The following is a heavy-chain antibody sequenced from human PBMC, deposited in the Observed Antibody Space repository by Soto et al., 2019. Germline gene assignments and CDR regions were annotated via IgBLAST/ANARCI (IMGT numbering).Heavy chain of an antibody. Sequence: EVQLLESGGGLVQPGESLRLSCAASGFTFNSHAMTWVRQAAGKGLEWVASISASTTNSYYADSVKGRFSISRDNSKNTLYLQMNSLRVEDTAIYYCAKRQSYCSGGSCLRFDSWGQGTLVTVSS. CDR3: AKRQSYCSGGSCLRFDS. CDR2: ISASTTNS. CDR1: GFTFNSHA. V-gene: IGHV3-23*01. D-gene: IGHD2-15*01. J-gene: IGHJ4*02.